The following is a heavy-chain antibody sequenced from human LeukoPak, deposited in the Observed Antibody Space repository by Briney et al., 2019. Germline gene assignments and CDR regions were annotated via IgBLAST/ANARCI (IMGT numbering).Heavy chain of an antibody. D-gene: IGHD3-10*01. V-gene: IGHV4-39*02. CDR3: ARHRGRYYDSGSYYYFDY. CDR1: GGSISSSGYY. CDR2: VYYTGST. J-gene: IGHJ4*02. Sequence: SETLSLTCTVSGGSISSSGYYWGWIRQPPGKGLEWVGSVYYTGSTFYNPSLKSRVTTSVDTSKNHFSLYLSSVTAADTAVYYCARHRGRYYDSGSYYYFDYWGQGTLVTVSS.